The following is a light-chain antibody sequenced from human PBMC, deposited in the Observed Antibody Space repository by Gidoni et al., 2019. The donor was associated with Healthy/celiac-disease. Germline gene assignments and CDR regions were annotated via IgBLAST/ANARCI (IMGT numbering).Light chain of an antibody. J-gene: IGKJ1*01. CDR1: QSISSY. Sequence: DRQMTQSPSSLSASVGDRVTITCRASQSISSYLNWYQQKQGKAPKLLIYAASSFQSGVPSRFSGSGSGTDFTLTTSSLQPEDFATYYCQQRYSTLWTFGQGTKVEIK. V-gene: IGKV1-39*01. CDR2: AAS. CDR3: QQRYSTLWT.